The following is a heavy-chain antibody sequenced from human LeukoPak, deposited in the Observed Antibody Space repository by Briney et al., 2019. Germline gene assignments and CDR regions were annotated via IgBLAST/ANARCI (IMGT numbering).Heavy chain of an antibody. CDR1: GFTFDDYG. D-gene: IGHD2-2*01. J-gene: IGHJ6*03. CDR3: ARVPTERYCSSTSCYRSYYMDV. Sequence: GGSLRLSCAASGFTFDDYGMSWVRQAPGKGLEWVSVIYSGGSTYYADSVKGRFTISRDNSKNTLYLQMNSLRAEDTAVYYCARVPTERYCSSTSCYRSYYMDVWGKGTTVTVSS. CDR2: IYSGGST. V-gene: IGHV3-66*02.